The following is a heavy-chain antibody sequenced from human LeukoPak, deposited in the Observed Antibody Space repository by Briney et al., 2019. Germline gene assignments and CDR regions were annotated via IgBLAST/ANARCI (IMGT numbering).Heavy chain of an antibody. Sequence: PGGSLRLSCAASGFTFSSYAMGWVRQAPGKGLEWVANIMHDGSEKYYVDSVRGRFIISRDNAEKSLYLQMNSLRAEDTAVYYCARGGLAEIVATIATYYFDYWGQGTLVTVSS. V-gene: IGHV3-7*01. CDR3: ARGGLAEIVATIATYYFDY. D-gene: IGHD5-12*01. J-gene: IGHJ4*02. CDR2: IMHDGSEK. CDR1: GFTFSSYA.